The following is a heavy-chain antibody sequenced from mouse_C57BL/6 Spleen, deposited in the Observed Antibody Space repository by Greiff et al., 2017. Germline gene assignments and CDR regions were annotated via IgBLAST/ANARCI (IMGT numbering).Heavy chain of an antibody. D-gene: IGHD1-1*01. V-gene: IGHV14-4*01. CDR3: TTGYGSSWDY. CDR2: IDPENGDT. Sequence: VQLQQSGAELVRPGASVKLSCTASGFNIKDDYMHWVKQRPEQGLEWIGWIDPENGDTEYASKFQGKATITADTSSHPAYLQLSSLTSEDTAVYYCTTGYGSSWDYWGQGTTLTVSS. J-gene: IGHJ2*01. CDR1: GFNIKDDY.